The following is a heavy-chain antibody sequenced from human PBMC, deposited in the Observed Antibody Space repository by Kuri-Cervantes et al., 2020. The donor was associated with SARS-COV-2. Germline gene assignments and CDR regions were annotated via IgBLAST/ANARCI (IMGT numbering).Heavy chain of an antibody. J-gene: IGHJ4*02. V-gene: IGHV4-34*01. Sequence: SETLSLTCAVYGGSYSGYYWSWIRQPPGKGLEWIGEINHSGSTNYNPSLKSRVTISVDTSKNQFSLKLSSVTAADTAVYYCARTSRSSSWTFDYWGQGTLVTVSS. D-gene: IGHD6-13*01. CDR3: ARTSRSSSWTFDY. CDR1: GGSYSGYY. CDR2: INHSGST.